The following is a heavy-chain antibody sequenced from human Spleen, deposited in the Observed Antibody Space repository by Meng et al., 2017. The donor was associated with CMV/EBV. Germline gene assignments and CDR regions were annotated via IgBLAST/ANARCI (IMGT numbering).Heavy chain of an antibody. V-gene: IGHV4-34*10. Sequence: SETLSLTCAVYGGSFSGYYWSWIRQPPGKGLEWIGSMRYSGHTYYHSSFEGRVSISVDTSKNQFSLKLSSVTAADTAVYYCARYQLLYSNYFDYWGQGTLVTVSS. CDR1: GGSFSGYY. D-gene: IGHD2-2*02. CDR2: MRYSGHT. J-gene: IGHJ4*02. CDR3: ARYQLLYSNYFDY.